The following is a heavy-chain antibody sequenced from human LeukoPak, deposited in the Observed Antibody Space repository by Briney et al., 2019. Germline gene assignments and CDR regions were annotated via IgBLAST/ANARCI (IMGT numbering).Heavy chain of an antibody. CDR3: AREELSNWSDP. V-gene: IGHV1-69*04. D-gene: IGHD1-26*01. CDR2: IIPILGIA. J-gene: IGHJ5*02. Sequence: ASVKVSCKASGGTFSSYAISWVRQAPGQGLEWMGRIIPILGIANYAQKFQGRVTITADKSTSTAYMELSSLRSEDTAVYYCAREELSNWSDPWGQGTLVTVSS. CDR1: GGTFSSYA.